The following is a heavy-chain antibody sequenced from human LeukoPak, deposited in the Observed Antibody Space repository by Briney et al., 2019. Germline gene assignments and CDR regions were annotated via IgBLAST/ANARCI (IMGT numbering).Heavy chain of an antibody. CDR2: ISAYNGNT. Sequence: ASVKVSCKASGYTFSNYAISWVGQAPGQGLEWMGWISAYNGNTNYAPKLQGRVTMTTDTSTSAAYMGLRSLRSDDTAVYYCARAWGEDIAARPYYFDYWGQGSLVTVSS. CDR1: GYTFSNYA. D-gene: IGHD6-6*01. J-gene: IGHJ4*02. CDR3: ARAWGEDIAARPYYFDY. V-gene: IGHV1-18*01.